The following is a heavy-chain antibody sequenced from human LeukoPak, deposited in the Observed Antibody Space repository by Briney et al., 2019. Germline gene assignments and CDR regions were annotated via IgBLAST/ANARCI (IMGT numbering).Heavy chain of an antibody. D-gene: IGHD3-10*01. CDR3: ARGEWFGELLTTSSPFDH. CDR2: IIPIFGTA. J-gene: IGHJ4*02. V-gene: IGHV1-69*05. CDR1: GGTFSSYA. Sequence: GASVKVSCKASGGTFSSYAISWVRQAPGQGLEWMGRIIPIFGTANYAQKVQGRVTITTDESTSTAYMELRSLRSEDTAVEYCARGEWFGELLTTSSPFDHWAQKPL.